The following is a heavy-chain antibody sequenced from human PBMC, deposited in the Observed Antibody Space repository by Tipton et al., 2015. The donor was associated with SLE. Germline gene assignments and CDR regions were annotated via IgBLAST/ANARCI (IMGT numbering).Heavy chain of an antibody. D-gene: IGHD4/OR15-4a*01. V-gene: IGHV3-23*01. Sequence: SLRLSCAASGFTFSSYAMSWARQAPGKGLEWVSDISGSGGSTYYADPVKGRFTISRDNSKNTLYLQMNSLRAEDTAVYYCAKDVDDGETWDYFDYWGQGTLVTVSS. CDR3: AKDVDDGETWDYFDY. J-gene: IGHJ4*02. CDR1: GFTFSSYA. CDR2: ISGSGGST.